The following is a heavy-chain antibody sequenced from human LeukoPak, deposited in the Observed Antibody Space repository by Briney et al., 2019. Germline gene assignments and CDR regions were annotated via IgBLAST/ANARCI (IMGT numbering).Heavy chain of an antibody. Sequence: GGSLRLSCAASGFTFSSYAMSWVRQAPGKGLEWVSAISGSGGSTYYADSVKGRFTISRDDSKNTLYLQMNSLRAEDTAVYYCANDIVVVPAASGPDAFDIRGQGTMVTVSS. CDR2: ISGSGGST. CDR3: ANDIVVVPAASGPDAFDI. CDR1: GFTFSSYA. V-gene: IGHV3-23*01. J-gene: IGHJ3*02. D-gene: IGHD2-2*01.